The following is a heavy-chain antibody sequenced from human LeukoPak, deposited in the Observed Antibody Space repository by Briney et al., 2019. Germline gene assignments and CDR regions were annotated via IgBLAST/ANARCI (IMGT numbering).Heavy chain of an antibody. V-gene: IGHV4-39*01. Sequence: PSETLSLTCTVSGGSISSSSYYWGWIRQPPGKGLEWIGSIYYSGSTYYNPSLKSRVTISVDTSKNQLSLKLSSVTAADTAVYYCARRAGYSSGWYPYYFDYWGQGTLVSVAS. D-gene: IGHD6-19*01. CDR1: GGSISSSSYY. J-gene: IGHJ4*02. CDR2: IYYSGST. CDR3: ARRAGYSSGWYPYYFDY.